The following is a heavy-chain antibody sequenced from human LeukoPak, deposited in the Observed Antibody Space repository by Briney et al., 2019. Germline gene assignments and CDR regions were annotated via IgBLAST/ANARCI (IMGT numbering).Heavy chain of an antibody. CDR3: ARDYDGCSSTSCYIGAFDI. CDR1: GGSISSSSYY. CDR2: IYYSGST. D-gene: IGHD2-2*02. V-gene: IGHV4-39*07. J-gene: IGHJ3*02. Sequence: SETLSLTCTVSGGSISSSSYYWGWIRQPPGKGLEWIGSIYYSGSTYYNPSLKSRVTISVDTSKNQFSLKLSSVTAADTAVYYCARDYDGCSSTSCYIGAFDIWRQGTMVTVSS.